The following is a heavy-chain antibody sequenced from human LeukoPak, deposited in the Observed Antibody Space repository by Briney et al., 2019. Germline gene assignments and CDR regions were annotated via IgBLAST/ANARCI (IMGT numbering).Heavy chain of an antibody. D-gene: IGHD3/OR15-3a*01. CDR1: GYSITTYW. V-gene: IGHV5-51*01. Sequence: GESLNTCYTAYGYSITTYWTGWVREMRGKGLEWMGIISPDDSNTRYSPSFQGQVTFLADKSIDTAYLQWTSLKASDTAMYYCARLDTFYYYGMNVWGQGTTVTVSS. CDR2: ISPDDSNT. CDR3: ARLDTFYYYGMNV. J-gene: IGHJ6*02.